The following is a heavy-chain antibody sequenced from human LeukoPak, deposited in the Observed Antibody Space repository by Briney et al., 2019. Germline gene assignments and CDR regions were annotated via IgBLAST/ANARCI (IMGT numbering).Heavy chain of an antibody. CDR3: ARFGGFFDDFWSGYYKSYYYMDV. CDR2: MNPNSGNT. V-gene: IGHV1-8*01. Sequence: GASVKVSCKASGYTFTSYDINWVRQATGQGPEWMGWMNPNSGNTGYAQKFQGRVTMTRNTSISTAYMELSSLRFEDTAVYYCARFGGFFDDFWSGYYKSYYYMDVWGKGTTVTVSS. J-gene: IGHJ6*03. D-gene: IGHD3-3*01. CDR1: GYTFTSYD.